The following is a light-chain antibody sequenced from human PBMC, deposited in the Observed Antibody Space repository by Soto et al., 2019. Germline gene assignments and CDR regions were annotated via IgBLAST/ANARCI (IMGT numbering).Light chain of an antibody. CDR3: LLSYSGARVV. CDR2: DTS. J-gene: IGLJ3*02. CDR1: TGVVTSGHY. Sequence: QTVVTQEPSLTVSPGGTVTLTCGSSTGVVTSGHYTHWFQQKPGQAPRTLIYDTSNKNSWTPARFSGSLLGDKAALTLSGAQPEDEADYYCLLSYSGARVVFGGGTKLTVL. V-gene: IGLV7-46*01.